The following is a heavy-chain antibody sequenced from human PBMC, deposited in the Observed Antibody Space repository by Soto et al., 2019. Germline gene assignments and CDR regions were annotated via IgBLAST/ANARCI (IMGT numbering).Heavy chain of an antibody. J-gene: IGHJ6*02. Sequence: PSETLSLTCTVSGGSISSGGYYWSWIRQHPGKGLEWIGYIYYIGSTYYNPSLKSRVTISVDTSKNQFSLKLSSVTAADTAVYYCARDNNGDYYYGMDVWGQGTTVTVSS. V-gene: IGHV4-31*03. CDR3: ARDNNGDYYYGMDV. D-gene: IGHD4-17*01. CDR2: IYYIGST. CDR1: GGSISSGGYY.